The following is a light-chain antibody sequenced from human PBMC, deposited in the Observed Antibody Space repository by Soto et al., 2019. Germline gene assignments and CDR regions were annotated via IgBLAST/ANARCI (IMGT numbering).Light chain of an antibody. Sequence: DIQMTQPPSTLSASVGDTVTITFRSSQSISSHLNWYQQKPGKAPNLLMYTASNLQSGVPSRFSGSGSGTDFTLTISSLQPEDFATYYCQQSYSTPISFGQGTRLEIK. V-gene: IGKV1-39*01. CDR2: TAS. CDR3: QQSYSTPIS. J-gene: IGKJ5*01. CDR1: QSISSH.